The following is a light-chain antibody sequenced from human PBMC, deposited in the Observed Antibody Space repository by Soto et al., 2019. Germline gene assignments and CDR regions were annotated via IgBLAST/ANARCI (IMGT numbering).Light chain of an antibody. CDR3: QEFHSNPLT. Sequence: AIQVTQSPSSLSASVGDRVTITCRASQAISSALVWYQHKPGKAPKLLIYDASSLESGVPSRFIGSGYGTDFTLTISSLQPEDFATYYCQEFHSNPLTFGGGTKVEI. V-gene: IGKV1-13*02. J-gene: IGKJ4*01. CDR1: QAISSA. CDR2: DAS.